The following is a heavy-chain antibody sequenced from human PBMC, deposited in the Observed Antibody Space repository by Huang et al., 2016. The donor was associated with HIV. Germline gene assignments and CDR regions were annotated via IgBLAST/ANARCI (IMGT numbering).Heavy chain of an antibody. CDR2: VSTYSANT. V-gene: IGHV1-18*01. Sequence: QVQLVQSGAEVKKPGASVWVSCKASSYIFTNYGITWLRQAPGRGLEWSGWVSTYSANTKFEQKFQGRVSMTTDTSTNTAYLELRSLRSDDTAVYFCARSVAEGHLDFWGQGTLVTVSS. CDR3: ARSVAEGHLDF. J-gene: IGHJ4*02. CDR1: SYIFTNYG. D-gene: IGHD2-15*01.